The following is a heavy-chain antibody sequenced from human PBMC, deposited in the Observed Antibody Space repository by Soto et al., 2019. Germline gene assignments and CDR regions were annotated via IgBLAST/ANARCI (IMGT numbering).Heavy chain of an antibody. D-gene: IGHD3-3*01. V-gene: IGHV1-69*13. CDR1: GGTFSSYA. Sequence: SVKVSCKASGGTFSSYAISWVRQAPGQGLEWMGGIIPIFGTANYAQKFQGRVTITADESTSTAYMELSSLRSEDTAVYYCARDQPIFGVTYYYYYGMDVWGQGTTVTVSS. CDR2: IIPIFGTA. J-gene: IGHJ6*02. CDR3: ARDQPIFGVTYYYYYGMDV.